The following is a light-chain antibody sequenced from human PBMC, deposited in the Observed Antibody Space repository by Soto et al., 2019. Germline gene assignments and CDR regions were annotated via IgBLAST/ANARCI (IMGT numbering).Light chain of an antibody. V-gene: IGKV1-12*01. Sequence: DIQMTQSPSSVSASVGDRVTITCRASQGITNWLAWYQQKPGKAPKLLIYAASGLPSGVPSRCSGSGYGTDFTLTISSLQPEDFATYYCQQANSVPLTFGGGTKVEIK. CDR2: AAS. J-gene: IGKJ4*01. CDR1: QGITNW. CDR3: QQANSVPLT.